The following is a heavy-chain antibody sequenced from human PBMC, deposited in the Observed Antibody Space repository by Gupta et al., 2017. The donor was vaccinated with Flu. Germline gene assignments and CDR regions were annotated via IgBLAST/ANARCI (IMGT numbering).Heavy chain of an antibody. CDR2: IRWNSGSI. Sequence: WVRQAPGKGLEWVSGIRWNSGSIGYAEYVKGRGTIARDNAKNSLYLKMKSRRAEETALYSGAKAQNYDNIGDEYHWYFDLGGRGTMVTVYS. D-gene: IGHD3-22*01. J-gene: IGHJ2*01. CDR3: AKAQNYDNIGDEYHWYFDL. V-gene: IGHV3-9*01.